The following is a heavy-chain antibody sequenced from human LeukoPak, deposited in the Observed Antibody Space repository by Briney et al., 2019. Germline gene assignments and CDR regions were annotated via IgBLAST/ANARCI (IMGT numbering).Heavy chain of an antibody. CDR1: GYTFTSYY. J-gene: IGHJ6*03. V-gene: IGHV1-46*01. D-gene: IGHD3-10*01. CDR3: AREAYYYGSGSYYYYYMDV. CDR2: INPSGGST. Sequence: ASVKVSCKASGYTFTSYYMHWVRQAPGQGLEWMGIINPSGGSTSYAQKFQGRVTITADESTSTAYMELSSLRSEDTAVYYCAREAYYYGSGSYYYYYMDVWGKGTTVTISS.